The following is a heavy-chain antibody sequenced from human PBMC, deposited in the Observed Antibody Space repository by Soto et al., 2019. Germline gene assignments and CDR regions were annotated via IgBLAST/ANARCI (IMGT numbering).Heavy chain of an antibody. Sequence: EVQLLESGGGLVQPGGSLRLSCAASGFTFSSYAMSWVRQAPGKGLEWVSAISGSGGSTYYADSVKGRFTISRDNSKNTRYLQMNSLRAEDTDVYDCEKDRDGYNSISDYWGQGTLVTVSS. D-gene: IGHD5-12*01. CDR3: EKDRDGYNSISDY. CDR1: GFTFSSYA. J-gene: IGHJ4*02. V-gene: IGHV3-23*01. CDR2: ISGSGGST.